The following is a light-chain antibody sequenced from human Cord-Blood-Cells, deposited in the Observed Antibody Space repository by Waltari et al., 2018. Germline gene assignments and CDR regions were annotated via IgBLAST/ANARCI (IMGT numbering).Light chain of an antibody. J-gene: IGLJ2*01. CDR3: GTWDSSLSAVV. CDR1: SSNIGNNY. CDR2: DNN. V-gene: IGLV1-51*01. Sequence: SVLPQPPSVSAAPGQKVTISCSGSSSNIGNNYVSWYQQLPGTAPKRLIYDNNKRPSGIPDRFSGSKSGTSATLGITGLQTGDEADYYCGTWDSSLSAVVFGGGTKLTVL.